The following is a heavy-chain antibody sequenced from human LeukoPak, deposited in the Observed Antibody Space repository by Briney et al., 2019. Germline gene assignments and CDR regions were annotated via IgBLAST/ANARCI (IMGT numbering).Heavy chain of an antibody. CDR2: IYYSGST. J-gene: IGHJ4*02. CDR1: GGSISSGGYY. CDR3: ARADPTVGNFDY. V-gene: IGHV4-31*03. D-gene: IGHD4-11*01. Sequence: PSETLSLTCTVSGGSISSGGYYWSWIRQHPGKGLEWIGYIYYSGSTYYNPSLKSRVTISVDTSKNQFSLKLSSVTAADTAVYYCARADPTVGNFDYWGQGTLVTVSS.